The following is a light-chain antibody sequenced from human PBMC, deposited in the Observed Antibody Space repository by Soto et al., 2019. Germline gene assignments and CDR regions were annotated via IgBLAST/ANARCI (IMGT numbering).Light chain of an antibody. J-gene: IGKJ1*01. CDR2: DAS. CDR3: QQYNSFSKT. V-gene: IGKV1-17*01. Sequence: IQMTQSPSSLSASVGDRVTITCRASQGIRNDLGWYQQKPGKAPNLLIYDASSLESGVPSRFSGSGSGTEFTLTISSLQTDDFATYYCQQYNSFSKTFGQGTKVDIK. CDR1: QGIRND.